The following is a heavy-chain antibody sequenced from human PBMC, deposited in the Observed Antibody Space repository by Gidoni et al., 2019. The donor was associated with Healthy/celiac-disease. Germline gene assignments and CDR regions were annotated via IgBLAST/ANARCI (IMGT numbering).Heavy chain of an antibody. D-gene: IGHD3-22*01. J-gene: IGHJ4*02. V-gene: IGHV3-15*01. CDR1: GFTFSNAW. Sequence: EVQLVESGGGLVKPGGSLRLSCAASGFTFSNAWMSWVRQAPGKGLEWVGRIKSKTDGGTTDYAAPVKGRFTISRDDSKNTLYLQMNSLKTEDTAVYYCTTDLLTMIVVVRPVNNYWGQGTLVTVSS. CDR3: TTDLLTMIVVVRPVNNY. CDR2: IKSKTDGGTT.